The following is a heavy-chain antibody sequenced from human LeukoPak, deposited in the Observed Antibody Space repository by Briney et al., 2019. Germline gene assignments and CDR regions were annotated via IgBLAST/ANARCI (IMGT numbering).Heavy chain of an antibody. D-gene: IGHD2-2*03. J-gene: IGHJ4*02. CDR2: ISSSSSYI. CDR1: GFTFSSYS. CDR3: ARFGYCSSTSCLSHGDY. Sequence: PGGSLRLSCAASGFTFSSYSMNWVRRAPGKGLEWVSSISSSSSYIYYADSVKGRFTISRDNAKNSLYLQMNSLRAEDTAVYYCARFGYCSSTSCLSHGDYWGQGTLVTVSS. V-gene: IGHV3-21*01.